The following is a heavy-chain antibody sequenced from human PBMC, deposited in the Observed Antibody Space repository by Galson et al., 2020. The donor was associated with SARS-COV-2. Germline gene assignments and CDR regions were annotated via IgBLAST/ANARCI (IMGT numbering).Heavy chain of an antibody. Sequence: GESLKISCAASGFTFSSYAMSWVRQAPGKGLEWVSAISGSGGSTYYADSVKGRFTISRDNSKNTLYLQMNSLRAEDTAVYYCAKDYYDSSGYTHYYGMDVWGQGTTVTVSS. CDR2: ISGSGGST. J-gene: IGHJ6*02. CDR1: GFTFSSYA. D-gene: IGHD3-22*01. V-gene: IGHV3-23*01. CDR3: AKDYYDSSGYTHYYGMDV.